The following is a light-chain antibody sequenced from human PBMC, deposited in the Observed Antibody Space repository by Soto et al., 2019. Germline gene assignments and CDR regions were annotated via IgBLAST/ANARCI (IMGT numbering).Light chain of an antibody. J-gene: IGLJ1*01. Sequence: QSVLTQPRSVSGSPGQSVTISCTGTSSDVGGYNYVAWYQQHPGKAPKLIIYDVTTRPSGVPDRFSGSKSGSTASLTISGLQADDEADYYCSSHAGSSVVFGTGT. CDR3: SSHAGSSVV. V-gene: IGLV2-11*01. CDR2: DVT. CDR1: SSDVGGYNY.